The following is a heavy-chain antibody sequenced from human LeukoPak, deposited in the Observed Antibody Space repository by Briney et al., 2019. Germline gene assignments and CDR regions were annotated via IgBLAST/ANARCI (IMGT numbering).Heavy chain of an antibody. D-gene: IGHD3-10*01. Sequence: PGGSLRLSCAASGFTFSSYAMHWVRQAPGKGLEWVAVISYDGSNKYYADSVKGRFTISRDNSKNTLYLQMNSLRAEDTAVYYCATSQKYYYGSGIWFDPWGQGTLVTVSS. CDR1: GFTFSSYA. J-gene: IGHJ5*02. V-gene: IGHV3-30-3*01. CDR3: ATSQKYYYGSGIWFDP. CDR2: ISYDGSNK.